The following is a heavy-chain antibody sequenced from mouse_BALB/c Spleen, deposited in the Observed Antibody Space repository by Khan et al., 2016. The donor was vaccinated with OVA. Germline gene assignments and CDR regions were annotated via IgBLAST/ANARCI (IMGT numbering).Heavy chain of an antibody. V-gene: IGHV5-6*01. CDR2: VSPGGSYT. CDR1: ELPFSTNG. J-gene: IGHJ3*01. D-gene: IGHD1-1*01. CDR3: TRLAYYYDSEGFAY. Sequence: EVQLVESGGALVKPEGSLNLPCAAPELPFSTNGMSWVLRTPDKRLGWVATVSPGGSYTSYPASVRGQFTFSRDNAKNTLYLQMSGLKSEDTAMFYCTRLAYYYDSEGFAYWGQGTLVTVSA.